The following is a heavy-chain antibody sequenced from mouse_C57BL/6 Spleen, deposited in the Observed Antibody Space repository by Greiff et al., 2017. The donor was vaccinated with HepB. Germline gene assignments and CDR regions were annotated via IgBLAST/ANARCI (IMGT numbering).Heavy chain of an antibody. CDR1: GYTFTSYG. CDR3: ARGYDYDVWFAY. D-gene: IGHD2-4*01. Sequence: VKLMESGAELARPGASVKLSCKASGYTFTSYGISWVKQRTGQGLEWIGEIYPRSGNTYYNEKFKGKATLTADKSSSTAYMELRSLTSEDSAVYFCARGYDYDVWFAYWGQGTLVTVSA. J-gene: IGHJ3*01. CDR2: IYPRSGNT. V-gene: IGHV1-81*01.